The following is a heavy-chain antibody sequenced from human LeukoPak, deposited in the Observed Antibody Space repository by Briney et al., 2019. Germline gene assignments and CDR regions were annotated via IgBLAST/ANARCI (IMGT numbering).Heavy chain of an antibody. CDR1: GFTFSSYG. D-gene: IGHD6-13*01. V-gene: IGHV3-33*01. J-gene: IGHJ6*04. CDR3: AGPRPFGSSLGVYYYYGMDV. Sequence: GGSLRLSCAASGFTFSSYGMHWVRQAPGKGLEWVAVIWYDGSNKYYADSVKGRFTISRDNSKNTLYLQMNSLRAEDTAVYYCAGPRPFGSSLGVYYYYGMDVWGKGTTVTVSS. CDR2: IWYDGSNK.